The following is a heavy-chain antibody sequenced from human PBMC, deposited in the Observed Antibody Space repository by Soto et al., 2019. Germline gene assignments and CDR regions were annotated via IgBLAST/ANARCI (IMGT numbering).Heavy chain of an antibody. D-gene: IGHD2-2*01. CDR3: VRMNADSYQFYYAMDV. CDR2: IFSDAER. CDR1: GFSLTTGRMG. Sequence: QVTLKESGPVLVKPTETLTLTCTVSGFSLTTGRMGVSWIRQPPGKALEWLAHIFSDAERSYSTSMQSRLTISKDTSGSQVVLSMTNVDPVDTGTYYCVRMNADSYQFYYAMDVWGHGTTVTDSS. J-gene: IGHJ6*02. V-gene: IGHV2-26*01.